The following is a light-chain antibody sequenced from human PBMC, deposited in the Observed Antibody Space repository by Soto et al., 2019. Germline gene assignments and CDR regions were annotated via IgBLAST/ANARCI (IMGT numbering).Light chain of an antibody. V-gene: IGKV3-20*01. CDR2: GAS. J-gene: IGKJ4*01. Sequence: EIVLTQSPGTLSLSPGDRATLSCRASQSVSFSYLAWYQQKPGQAPRLLICGASSRATGIPDRFSGSESGTDFTLTISTLEPEDFAVYYCQQYGSSPLTFGGGTKVEIK. CDR3: QQYGSSPLT. CDR1: QSVSFSY.